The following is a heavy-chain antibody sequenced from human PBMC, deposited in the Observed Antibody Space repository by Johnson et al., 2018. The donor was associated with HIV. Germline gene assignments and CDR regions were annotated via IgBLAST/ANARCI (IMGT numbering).Heavy chain of an antibody. J-gene: IGHJ3*02. CDR2: ISYDGANK. V-gene: IGHV3-30*03. CDR1: RFTFSSYG. Sequence: VESGGGVVQPGRSLRLSCVASRFTFSSYGMHWVRQAPGKGLEWVAVISYDGANKYYADSVKGRFTISRDNSKNTLYLQMNSLRAEDTAVYYCARVDTSMTYDAFDIWGQGTMVTVSS. D-gene: IGHD5-18*01. CDR3: ARVDTSMTYDAFDI.